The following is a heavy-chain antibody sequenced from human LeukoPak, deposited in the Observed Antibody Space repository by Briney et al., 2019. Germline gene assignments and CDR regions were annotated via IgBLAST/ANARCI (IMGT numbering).Heavy chain of an antibody. Sequence: GGSLRLSCVASGFTFRSYAMNWVRQASGKGLELVEGISESGVGPNYADSVKGRFTTSRDNSKNTLYLQMNSLRGEDTAVYYCAKVRVGATIDDWGQGTLVTVSS. CDR1: GFTFRSYA. V-gene: IGHV3-23*01. D-gene: IGHD1-26*01. CDR2: ISESGVGP. CDR3: AKVRVGATIDD. J-gene: IGHJ4*02.